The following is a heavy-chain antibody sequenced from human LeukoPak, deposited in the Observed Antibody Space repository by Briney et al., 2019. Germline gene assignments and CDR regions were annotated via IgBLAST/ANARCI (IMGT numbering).Heavy chain of an antibody. Sequence: ASVKVSCKASGGTFSSYAISWVRQAPGQRLEWMGWINAGNGNTKYSQKFQGRVTITRDTSASTAYMELSSLRSEDTAVYYCARDYYDSSGYYPTSDYWGQGTLVTVSS. CDR1: GGTFSSYA. V-gene: IGHV1-3*01. CDR2: INAGNGNT. CDR3: ARDYYDSSGYYPTSDY. J-gene: IGHJ4*02. D-gene: IGHD3-22*01.